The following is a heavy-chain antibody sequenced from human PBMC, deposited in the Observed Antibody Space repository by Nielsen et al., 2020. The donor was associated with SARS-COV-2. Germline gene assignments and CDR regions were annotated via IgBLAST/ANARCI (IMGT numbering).Heavy chain of an antibody. CDR1: GFIFSSYA. CDR2: ISSSSSYI. CDR3: ARDNPFTVWFGELTGRNAMDV. J-gene: IGHJ6*02. V-gene: IGHV3-21*01. Sequence: GGSLRLSCAVSGFIFSSYAMNWVRQAPGKGLEWVSSISSSSSYIYYADSVKGRFTISRDNAKNSLYLQMNSLRAEDTAVYYCARDNPFTVWFGELTGRNAMDVWGQGTTVTVSS. D-gene: IGHD3-10*01.